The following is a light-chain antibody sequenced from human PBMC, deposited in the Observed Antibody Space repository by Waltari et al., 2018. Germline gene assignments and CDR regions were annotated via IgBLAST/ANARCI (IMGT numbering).Light chain of an antibody. CDR2: GVS. J-gene: IGKJ1*01. Sequence: EVVMTQSPATLSVSPGESVTLSCRASHSVTRSLAWYQQKVGQVPSLLIYGVSTRATGVPARCSGSGSGTDFTLTISSLQSEDFAVYYCQHYNNWPWTFGPGTKVEIK. CDR3: QHYNNWPWT. V-gene: IGKV3-15*01. CDR1: HSVTRS.